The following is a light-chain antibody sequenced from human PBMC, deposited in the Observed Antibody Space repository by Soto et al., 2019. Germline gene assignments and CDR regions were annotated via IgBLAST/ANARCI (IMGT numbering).Light chain of an antibody. J-gene: IGKJ1*01. CDR3: QQYTEWPRT. Sequence: SQPPLPVSPGQEASLSCMASQSVKSSLAWYQQKPGQAPRLLIYDASTRATGIPARFSGSGSGTDFTLTISSLQSEDFAVYYCQQYTEWPRTFGQGTKVDIK. CDR2: DAS. CDR1: QSVKSS. V-gene: IGKV3D-15*01.